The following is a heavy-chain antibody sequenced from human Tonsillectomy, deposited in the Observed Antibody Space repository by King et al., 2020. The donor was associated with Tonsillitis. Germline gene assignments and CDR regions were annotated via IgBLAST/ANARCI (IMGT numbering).Heavy chain of an antibody. V-gene: IGHV1-46*01. J-gene: IGHJ3*02. CDR1: GYTFTSYY. CDR2: INPSGGST. D-gene: IGHD3-10*01. CDR3: VRDQHYYVSGHYYNRENDAFDI. Sequence: QLVQSGAEVKKPGASVKVSCKASGYTFTSYYIHWVRQAPGQGLEWMGIINPSGGSTSYAQKFQGRVTMTRDTSTSTVYVELSSLKSEDTAVYYSVRDQHYYVSGHYYNRENDAFDIWGQGTMVTVSS.